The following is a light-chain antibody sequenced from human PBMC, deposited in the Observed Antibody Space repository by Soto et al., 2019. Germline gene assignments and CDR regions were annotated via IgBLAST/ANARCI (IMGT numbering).Light chain of an antibody. CDR2: GAS. CDR1: QSISTW. J-gene: IGKJ1*01. CDR3: QQYNSYWT. Sequence: DIQMTQSPPTLSASVGDRVTITCRASQSISTWLAWYQQKPGKAPKLLIYGASTLESGVPSRFSGSGSGTEFTLTISSLQPDDFATYYCQQYNSYWTFGQGTKVDIK. V-gene: IGKV1-5*01.